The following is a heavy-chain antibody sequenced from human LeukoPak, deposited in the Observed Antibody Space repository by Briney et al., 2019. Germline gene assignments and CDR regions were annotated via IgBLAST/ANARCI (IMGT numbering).Heavy chain of an antibody. CDR3: ARSLELVRYYLDY. CDR1: GGSLSSHY. CDR2: TYYSGST. V-gene: IGHV4-59*11. J-gene: IGHJ4*02. D-gene: IGHD1-7*01. Sequence: SETLSLTCTVYGGSLSSHYWSWIRQPPGKGLEWIGYTYYSGSTNYNPSLKSRVTISVDTSKNQFSLKLNSVTAADTAVYCCARSLELVRYYLDYWGQGTLVTVS.